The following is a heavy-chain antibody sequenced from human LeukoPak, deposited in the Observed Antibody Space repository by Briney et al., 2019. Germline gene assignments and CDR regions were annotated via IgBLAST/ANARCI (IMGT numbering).Heavy chain of an antibody. CDR2: ISGGGGST. CDR1: GFTFTCYS. D-gene: IGHD1-26*01. Sequence: GGSLRLSCAASGFTFTCYSMNWVRQAPGKGLEWVSTISGGGGSTYYADSVKGRFTISRDNSKNTLYLQVNSLRAEDTAVYYCAKGGKWDVTPFDYWGQGTLVTVSS. J-gene: IGHJ4*02. CDR3: AKGGKWDVTPFDY. V-gene: IGHV3-23*01.